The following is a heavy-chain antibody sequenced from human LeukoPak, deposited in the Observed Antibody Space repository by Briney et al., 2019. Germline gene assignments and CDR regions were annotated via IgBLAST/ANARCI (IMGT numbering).Heavy chain of an antibody. J-gene: IGHJ6*02. CDR3: ARPKGVTTSYYYYGMDV. V-gene: IGHV1-2*02. D-gene: IGHD4-17*01. Sequence: ASVKVSCKASGYTFTGYYMHWVRHAPGQGLEWMGWNNPNSGGTNYAQKFQGRVTMTRDTSISTAYMELSRLRSDDTAVYYCARPKGVTTSYYYYGMDVWGQGTTVTVSS. CDR2: NNPNSGGT. CDR1: GYTFTGYY.